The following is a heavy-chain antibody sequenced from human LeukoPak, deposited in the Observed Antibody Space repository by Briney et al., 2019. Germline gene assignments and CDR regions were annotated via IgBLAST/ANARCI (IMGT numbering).Heavy chain of an antibody. J-gene: IGHJ4*02. CDR1: GGSISSSSYY. CDR2: IYYSGST. V-gene: IGHV4-39*07. Sequence: PSETLSLTCTVSGGSISSSSYYWGWIRQPPGKGLEGIGSIYYSGSTYNNPSLKSRVTIAVNTAKNEFSLKLSSVTPADTAVYYCARDHQNSYDSSGYYYGPYYFDYWGQGTLVTVSS. CDR3: ARDHQNSYDSSGYYYGPYYFDY. D-gene: IGHD3-22*01.